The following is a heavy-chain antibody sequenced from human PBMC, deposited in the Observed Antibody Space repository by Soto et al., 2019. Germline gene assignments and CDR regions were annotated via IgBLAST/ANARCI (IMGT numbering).Heavy chain of an antibody. CDR1: GGSISSNSYY. CDR2: IYYSGSI. CDR3: ARQGRRPTYYYYGMDV. Sequence: SETLSLTCTVSGGSISSNSYYWGWIRQPPGKGLEWIGSIYYSGSIYYNPSLKSRVTISVDTSKNQFSLKLSSVTAADTAVYYCARQGRRPTYYYYGMDVWGQGTTVTVSS. V-gene: IGHV4-39*01. J-gene: IGHJ6*02.